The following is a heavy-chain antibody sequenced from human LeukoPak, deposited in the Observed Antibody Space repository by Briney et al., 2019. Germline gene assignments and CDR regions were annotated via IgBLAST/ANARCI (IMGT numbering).Heavy chain of an antibody. Sequence: GGSLRLSCAASGFTFSSYYIHWVRQAPGKGLVWVPRINNDGSSTRYADSVKGRFTISRDNAKNTLYLQMNSLRAEDTAVYYCARGLYCSGINCYNGMDVWGKGTTVTVSS. D-gene: IGHD2-2*02. J-gene: IGHJ6*04. CDR2: INNDGSST. CDR3: ARGLYCSGINCYNGMDV. V-gene: IGHV3-74*01. CDR1: GFTFSSYY.